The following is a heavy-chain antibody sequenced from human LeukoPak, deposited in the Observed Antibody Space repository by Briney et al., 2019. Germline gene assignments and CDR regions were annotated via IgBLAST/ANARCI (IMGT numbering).Heavy chain of an antibody. D-gene: IGHD3-16*01. CDR2: VYYSGST. Sequence: SSETLSLTCTVSGGSISSYYWSWIRQPPGKGLEWMGYVYYSGSTNYDPSLKSRVTISVDTSKNQFSLKLSSVTAADTAVYYCARGPWGTNFDYWGQGTLVTVSS. CDR1: GGSISSYY. J-gene: IGHJ4*02. CDR3: ARGPWGTNFDY. V-gene: IGHV4-59*01.